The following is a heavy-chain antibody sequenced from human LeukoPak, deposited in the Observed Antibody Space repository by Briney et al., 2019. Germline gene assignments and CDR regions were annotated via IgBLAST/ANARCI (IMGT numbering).Heavy chain of an antibody. Sequence: PGGSLRLSCAASGFTFSSYAMHWVRQAPGKGLEWVAVISYDGSNKYYADSVKGRFTISRDNSKNTMYLQMNSLRAEDTAVYYCAKSMDILPVYLWSLDYGGRGPRVPVSS. D-gene: IGHD3-9*01. J-gene: IGHJ4*02. CDR1: GFTFSSYA. CDR3: AKSMDILPVYLWSLDY. CDR2: ISYDGSNK. V-gene: IGHV3-30*04.